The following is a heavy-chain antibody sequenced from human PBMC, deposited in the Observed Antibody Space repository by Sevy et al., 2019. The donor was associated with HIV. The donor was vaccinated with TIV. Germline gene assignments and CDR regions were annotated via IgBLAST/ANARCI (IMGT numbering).Heavy chain of an antibody. CDR3: TRGYYYDSSGYSDY. CDR2: IRSKDYGGAT. J-gene: IGHJ4*02. V-gene: IGHV3-49*03. CDR1: GFTFGDYA. Sequence: GGSRRLSGTGSGFTFGDYAMSWFRQAPGMGLEWVGFIRSKDYGGATEYAASVKGRFTISRDDSKSIADLQMNSLKTEDTAVYYCTRGYYYDSSGYSDYWGQGTLVTVSS. D-gene: IGHD3-22*01.